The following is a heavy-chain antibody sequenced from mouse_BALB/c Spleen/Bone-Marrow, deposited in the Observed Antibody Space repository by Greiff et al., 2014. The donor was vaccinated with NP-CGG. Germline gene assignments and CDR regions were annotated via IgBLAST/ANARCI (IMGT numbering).Heavy chain of an antibody. V-gene: IGHV1-7*01. Sequence: QVQLQQSGAELVKPGASVKMSCKASGYTFTSYWMHWVKQRPGQGLEWIGYINPSTGYTEYNQKFKDKATLTADKSSSTDYMQLSSLASEDSAVYYCGGSGGGYGGFAYWGQGTLVTVSA. J-gene: IGHJ3*01. CDR2: INPSTGYT. CDR1: GYTFTSYW. CDR3: GGSGGGYGGFAY. D-gene: IGHD2-2*01.